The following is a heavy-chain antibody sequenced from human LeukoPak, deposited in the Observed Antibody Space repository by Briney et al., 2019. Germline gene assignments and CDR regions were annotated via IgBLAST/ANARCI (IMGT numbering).Heavy chain of an antibody. D-gene: IGHD6-13*01. CDR2: MNPNSGNT. V-gene: IGHV1-8*01. CDR1: GYTFTSYD. Sequence: ASVKVSCKASGYTFTSYDINWVRQATGQGLEWMGWMNPNSGNTGYAQKFQGRVTMTRNTSISTAYMELSSLRSEDTAVYYCARGRQQRKNSWFDPWGQGTLVTVSS. CDR3: ARGRQQRKNSWFDP. J-gene: IGHJ5*02.